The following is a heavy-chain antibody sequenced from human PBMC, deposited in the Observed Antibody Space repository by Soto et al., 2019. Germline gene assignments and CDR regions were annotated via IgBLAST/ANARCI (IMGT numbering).Heavy chain of an antibody. V-gene: IGHV4-31*03. CDR3: ARSSESSSAEGYFQH. D-gene: IGHD2-2*01. Sequence: QVQLQESGPGLVKPSQTLSLTCTVSGGSIGSGGYYWSWIRQHPGMGLEWIGYIYYRGSTYYKPALQSRVTISVDTSKNQFSLKLSSVTAADTAVDYCARSSESSSAEGYFQHWGQGTLVTVSS. J-gene: IGHJ1*01. CDR2: IYYRGST. CDR1: GGSIGSGGYY.